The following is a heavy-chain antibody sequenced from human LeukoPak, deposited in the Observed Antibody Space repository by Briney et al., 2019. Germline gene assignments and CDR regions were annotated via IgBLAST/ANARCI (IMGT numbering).Heavy chain of an antibody. J-gene: IGHJ4*02. CDR1: GFTFSSYW. V-gene: IGHV3-23*01. D-gene: IGHD5-24*01. Sequence: GGSLRLSCAASGFTFSSYWMSWVRQAPGKGLEWVSAISGSGGSTYYADSVKGRFTISRDNSKNTLYLQMNSLRAEDTAVYYCAKTWGWLQLRFDYWGQGTLVTVSS. CDR3: AKTWGWLQLRFDY. CDR2: ISGSGGST.